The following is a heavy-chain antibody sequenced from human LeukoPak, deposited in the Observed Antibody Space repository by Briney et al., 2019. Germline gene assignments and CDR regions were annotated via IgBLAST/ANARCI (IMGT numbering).Heavy chain of an antibody. V-gene: IGHV4-30-4*01. CDR1: GGSISSGDYY. D-gene: IGHD2-2*01. CDR3: ARDRYCSSTSCFNFDY. CDR2: IYYSGST. J-gene: IGHJ4*02. Sequence: PSQTLSLTCTVSGGSISSGDYYWSWIRQPPGKGLEWIGYIYYSGSTYYNPSLKSRVTISVDTSKNQFSLKLSSVTAADTAVYYCARDRYCSSTSCFNFDYWGQGTLVTVSS.